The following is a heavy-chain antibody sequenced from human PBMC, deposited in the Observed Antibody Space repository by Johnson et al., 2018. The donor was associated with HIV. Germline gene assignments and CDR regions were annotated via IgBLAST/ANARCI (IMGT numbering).Heavy chain of an antibody. J-gene: IGHJ3*02. CDR2: ISSSGSTM. D-gene: IGHD1-7*01. V-gene: IGHV3-11*04. CDR3: ARRGNWNYLKSAFDI. Sequence: VQLVESGGGLVKPGGSLRLSCAASGFTFSDYYMTWIRQAPGKGLEWVSYISSSGSTMYYADSVKGRFTISRDNAKNSLYLQMNSLRAEDTAVYHCARRGNWNYLKSAFDIWGQGTMVTVSS. CDR1: GFTFSDYY.